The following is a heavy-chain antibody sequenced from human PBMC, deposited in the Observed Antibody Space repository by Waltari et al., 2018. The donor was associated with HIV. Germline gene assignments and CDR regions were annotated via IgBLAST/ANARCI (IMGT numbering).Heavy chain of an antibody. CDR3: ARGRSGNYRGNSVVDY. CDR1: GYTFTTYD. CDR2: MNPNSGNT. D-gene: IGHD1-26*01. V-gene: IGHV1-8*01. J-gene: IGHJ4*02. Sequence: QVQLVQSGAEVKKPGASVKVSCKASGYTFTTYDINWVRQATGQGLEWMGRMNPNSGNTGYAQKFQVRVTMTRNTSITTAHMELSSLRSDDTAVYYCARGRSGNYRGNSVVDYWGQGTLVSVSS.